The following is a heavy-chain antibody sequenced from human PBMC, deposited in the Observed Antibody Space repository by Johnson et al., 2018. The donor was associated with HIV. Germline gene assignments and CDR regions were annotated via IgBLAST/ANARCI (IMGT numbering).Heavy chain of an antibody. J-gene: IGHJ3*02. CDR2: IWYDGSNK. CDR3: ARERPRDAFDI. Sequence: QVQLVESGGGVVQPGRSLRLSCAASGFTFSSYAMHWVRQAPGKGLEWVAVIWYDGSNKYYADSVKGRFTISRDNSKNTLYLQMNSLSAEDMAVYYCARERPRDAFDIWGQGTMVTVSS. CDR1: GFTFSSYA. V-gene: IGHV3-30*04.